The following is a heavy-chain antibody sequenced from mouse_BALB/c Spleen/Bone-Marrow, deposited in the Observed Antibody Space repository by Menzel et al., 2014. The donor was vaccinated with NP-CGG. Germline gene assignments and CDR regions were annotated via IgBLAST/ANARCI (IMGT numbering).Heavy chain of an antibody. CDR2: ILPGSGST. D-gene: IGHD1-1*01. J-gene: IGHJ1*01. CDR3: ARWGYGSSYVGYFDV. Sequence: QVQLQQSGAELMKPGASVKISCKATGYTFSRYWIEWVKQRPGHGLEWIGEILPGSGSTNYNEKFKGKATFTADTSSNTAYMQLSSLTSEDSAVYYCARWGYGSSYVGYFDVWGAGTTVTASS. V-gene: IGHV1-9*01. CDR1: GYTFSRYW.